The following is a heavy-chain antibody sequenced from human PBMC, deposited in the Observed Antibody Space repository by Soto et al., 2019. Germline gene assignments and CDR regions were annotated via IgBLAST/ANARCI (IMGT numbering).Heavy chain of an antibody. V-gene: IGHV2-5*02. CDR1: GFSLSTSGVG. J-gene: IGHJ4*02. D-gene: IGHD2-21*02. Sequence: QITLKESGPTLVKPTQTLTLTCTFSGFSLSTSGVGVGWIRQPPGKALEWLALIYWDDDKRYSPSLKSRLTITKDTSNNPVVLTMTNMDPVDTATYYCAHRQTYCGVDCYSGFDYWGQGTLVTVSS. CDR3: AHRQTYCGVDCYSGFDY. CDR2: IYWDDDK.